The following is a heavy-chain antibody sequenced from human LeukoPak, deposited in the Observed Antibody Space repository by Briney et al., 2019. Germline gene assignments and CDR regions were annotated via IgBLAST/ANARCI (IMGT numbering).Heavy chain of an antibody. D-gene: IGHD3-22*01. J-gene: IGHJ1*01. CDR2: IWYDGSNK. V-gene: IGHV3-33*01. CDR3: ARGDYYDSSGYSQYFQH. CDR1: GFTFSNYG. Sequence: GGSLRLSCAASGFTFSNYGMHWVRQAPGKGLEWVAVIWYDGSNKYYADSVKGRFTVSRDNSKNTLYLQMNSLRAEDTAVYYCARGDYYDSSGYSQYFQHWGQGTLVTVSS.